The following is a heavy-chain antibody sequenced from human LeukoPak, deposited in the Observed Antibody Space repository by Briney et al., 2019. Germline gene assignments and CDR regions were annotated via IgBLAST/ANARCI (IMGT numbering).Heavy chain of an antibody. CDR1: GFTLSSYW. Sequence: GGSLRLSCAASGFTLSSYWMSWVRQAPGKGLEWVANIKQDGSEKYYVDSVKGRFTISRDNAKNSLYLQMNSLRAEDTAVYYCARSRKAVAGGTKYGGNDYWGQGTLVTVSS. D-gene: IGHD6-19*01. J-gene: IGHJ4*02. V-gene: IGHV3-7*03. CDR2: IKQDGSEK. CDR3: ARSRKAVAGGTKYGGNDY.